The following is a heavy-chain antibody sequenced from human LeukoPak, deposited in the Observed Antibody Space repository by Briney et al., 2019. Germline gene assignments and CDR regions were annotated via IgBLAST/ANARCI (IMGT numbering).Heavy chain of an antibody. CDR1: GGSFSDYY. Sequence: SETLSVTCAVYGGSFSDYYWSWIRQPPGKGLEWIGEINHSGSTNYSPSLKSRVTMSVDTSKNQFSLKLSSVTAADTAVYYCARDGGLLWFGELRNWGQGTLVTVSS. CDR3: ARDGGLLWFGELRN. CDR2: INHSGST. J-gene: IGHJ4*02. D-gene: IGHD3-10*01. V-gene: IGHV4-34*01.